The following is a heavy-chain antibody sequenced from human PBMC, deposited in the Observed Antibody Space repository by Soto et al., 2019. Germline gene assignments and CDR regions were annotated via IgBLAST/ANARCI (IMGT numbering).Heavy chain of an antibody. V-gene: IGHV4-39*01. CDR2: IYYSGST. J-gene: IGHJ6*02. CDR3: AVTTVTTYYYYYYGMDV. CDR1: GGSISSSSYY. D-gene: IGHD4-4*01. Sequence: SETLSLTCTVSGGSISSSSYYWGWIRQPPGKRLEWIGSIYYSGSTYYNPSLKSRVTISVDTSKNQFSLKLSSVTAADTAVYYCAVTTVTTYYYYYYGMDVWGQGTTVT.